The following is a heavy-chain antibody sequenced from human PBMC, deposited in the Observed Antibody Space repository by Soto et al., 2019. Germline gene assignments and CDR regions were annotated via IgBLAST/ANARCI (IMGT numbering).Heavy chain of an antibody. CDR3: AAGHSYGFESYFES. CDR1: GSAFSNYA. D-gene: IGHD5-18*01. J-gene: IGHJ4*02. Sequence: EVQLLESGGGLVQPGGSLRLSCAASGSAFSNYAINWVRQAPGEGLEWVTSTSGSGVIKDYADSVKGRFTISRDNSRNTVYLHMNSLRDEDTAVYYCAAGHSYGFESYFESWGQGTLVTVSS. V-gene: IGHV3-23*01. CDR2: TSGSGVIK.